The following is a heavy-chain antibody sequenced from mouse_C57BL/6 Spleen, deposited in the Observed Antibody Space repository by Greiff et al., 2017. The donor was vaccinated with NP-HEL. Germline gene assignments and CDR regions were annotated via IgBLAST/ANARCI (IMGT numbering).Heavy chain of an antibody. J-gene: IGHJ2*01. Sequence: QVQLQQSGAELVKPGASVKISCKASGYAFSSYWMNWVKQRPGKGLEWIGQIYPGDGDTNYNGKFKGKATLTADKSSSTAYMQLSSLTSEDSAVYFCASNGFERYFDYWGQGTTLTVSS. CDR1: GYAFSSYW. CDR2: IYPGDGDT. D-gene: IGHD2-2*01. V-gene: IGHV1-80*01. CDR3: ASNGFERYFDY.